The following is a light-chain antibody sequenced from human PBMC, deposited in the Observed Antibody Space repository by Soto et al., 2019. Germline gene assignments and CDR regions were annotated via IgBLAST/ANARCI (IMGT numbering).Light chain of an antibody. Sequence: DIQMTQSPSTVSASIGDRVSNTCRASQNINDWLAWYQQKPGKAPKLLIYKASTLQSGVPSRFSGSGSGTEFTLTISSLQPEDLASYYCQHYKTYPWTFGQGTKVDIK. CDR1: QNINDW. J-gene: IGKJ1*01. CDR2: KAS. CDR3: QHYKTYPWT. V-gene: IGKV1-5*03.